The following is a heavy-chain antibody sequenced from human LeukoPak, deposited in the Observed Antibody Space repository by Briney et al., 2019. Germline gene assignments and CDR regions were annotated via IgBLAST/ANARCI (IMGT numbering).Heavy chain of an antibody. J-gene: IGHJ4*01. Sequence: PGGSLRLSCAASGFTLSSYAMSWVRQAPGKGVEWVSAISDSGNTYHADSVKGRFTISRDSSKNTLFLQMNRLRPEDAAVYYCAKAPVTTCRGAYCYPFDYWGQGTLVTVSS. V-gene: IGHV3-23*01. CDR1: GFTLSSYA. CDR3: AKAPVTTCRGAYCYPFDY. CDR2: ISDSGNT. D-gene: IGHD2-21*01.